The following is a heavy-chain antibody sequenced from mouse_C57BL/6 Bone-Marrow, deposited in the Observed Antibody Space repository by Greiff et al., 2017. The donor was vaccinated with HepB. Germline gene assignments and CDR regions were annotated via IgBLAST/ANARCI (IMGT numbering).Heavy chain of an antibody. J-gene: IGHJ4*01. CDR1: GFTFSDYY. CDR3: ASDRGRQLRLLYAMDY. V-gene: IGHV5-16*01. D-gene: IGHD3-2*02. CDR2: INYDGSST. Sequence: EVMLVESEGGLVQPGSSMKLSCTASGFTFSDYYMAWVRQVPEKGLEWVANINYDGSSTYYLDSLKSRFIISRDNAKNILYLQMSSLKSEDTATYYCASDRGRQLRLLYAMDYWGQGTSVTVSS.